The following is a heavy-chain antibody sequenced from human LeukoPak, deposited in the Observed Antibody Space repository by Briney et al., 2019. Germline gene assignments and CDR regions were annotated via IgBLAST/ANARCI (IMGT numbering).Heavy chain of an antibody. D-gene: IGHD5-18*01. CDR1: GGTFISYA. CDR2: IIPIFGTA. J-gene: IGHJ5*02. Sequence: ASVKVSCKASGGTFISYAISWVRQAPGQGLEWMGGIIPIFGTANYAQKFQGRVTITADESTGTAYMELSSLRSEDTAVYYCARGTAMVQDRYWFDPWGQGTLVTVSS. CDR3: ARGTAMVQDRYWFDP. V-gene: IGHV1-69*13.